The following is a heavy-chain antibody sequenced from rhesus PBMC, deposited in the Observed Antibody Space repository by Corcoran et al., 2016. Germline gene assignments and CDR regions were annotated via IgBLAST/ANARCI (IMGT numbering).Heavy chain of an antibody. CDR1: GGSISGYY. V-gene: IGHV4-165*02. CDR3: ARKLPYCSSTYCSSSYSLDV. J-gene: IGHJ5-2*02. CDR2: IGGSSGST. Sequence: QVQLQESGPGLVKPSETPSLTCAVPGGSISGYYWNWIRKPPGKGLGGIGHIGGSSGSTYYNPSLKRRVTISTDTSKNQFSLKLSSVTAADTAVYYCARKLPYCSSTYCSSSYSLDVWGRGVLVTVSS. D-gene: IGHD2-15*01.